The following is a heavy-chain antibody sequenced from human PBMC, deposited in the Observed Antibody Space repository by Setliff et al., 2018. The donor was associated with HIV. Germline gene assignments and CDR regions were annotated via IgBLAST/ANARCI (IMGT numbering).Heavy chain of an antibody. Sequence: ASVKVSCKASGYTFINYAMNWVRQAPGQGLEWMGWINTHTGSPTYAQAFTGRFVFSVDTSVTTAYLQISSLKAEDTAIYYCARALYGDYGGDVNWMDPWGQGTLVTVS. V-gene: IGHV7-4-1*02. CDR1: GYTFINYA. CDR2: INTHTGSP. J-gene: IGHJ5*02. D-gene: IGHD4-17*01. CDR3: ARALYGDYGGDVNWMDP.